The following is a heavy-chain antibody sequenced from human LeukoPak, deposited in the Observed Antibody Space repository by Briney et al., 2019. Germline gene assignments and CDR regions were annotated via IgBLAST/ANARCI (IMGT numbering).Heavy chain of an antibody. CDR1: GCSFHSYA. CDR2: ISGSAVST. V-gene: IGHV3-23*01. D-gene: IGHD4-17*01. CDR3: ARVIDYGALDACDI. J-gene: IGHJ3*02. Sequence: GGSLRLSCVASGCSFHSYAMTWVRQAPGKGLDWVSGISGSAVSTHYADSVKGRFTISRDNSKSTLYAQMNSLRAEDTAVYFCARVIDYGALDACDIWGQGTMVTVSS.